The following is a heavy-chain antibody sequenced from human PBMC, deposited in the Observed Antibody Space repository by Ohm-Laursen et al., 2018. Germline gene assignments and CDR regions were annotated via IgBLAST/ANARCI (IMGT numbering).Heavy chain of an antibody. CDR2: IYYSGST. CDR1: GGSISSSSYY. V-gene: IGHV4-39*07. Sequence: SQTLSLTCTVSGGSISSSSYYWGWIRQPPGKGLEWVGSIYYSGSTYYNPSLKSRVTISVDTSKNQFSLKLSSVTAADTAVYYCAIVGVYGGNFIFDYWGQGTLVTVSS. D-gene: IGHD4-23*01. J-gene: IGHJ4*02. CDR3: AIVGVYGGNFIFDY.